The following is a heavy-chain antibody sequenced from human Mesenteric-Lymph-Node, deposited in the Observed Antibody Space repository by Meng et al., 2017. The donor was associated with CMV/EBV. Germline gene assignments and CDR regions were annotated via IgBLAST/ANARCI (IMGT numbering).Heavy chain of an antibody. Sequence: GGSLRLSCAASGLSFSSYSMNWVRQAPGKGLEWVSSISSSSSYIYYADSVKGRFTISRDNTKNSLYLEMNSLRAEDTALYYCAKGLYATGWYAFDFWGQGTVVTVSS. J-gene: IGHJ4*02. CDR1: GLSFSSYS. V-gene: IGHV3-21*01. CDR3: AKGLYATGWYAFDF. CDR2: ISSSSSYI. D-gene: IGHD6-19*01.